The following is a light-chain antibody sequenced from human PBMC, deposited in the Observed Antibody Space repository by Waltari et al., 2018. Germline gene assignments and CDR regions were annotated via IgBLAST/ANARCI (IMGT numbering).Light chain of an antibody. V-gene: IGLV2-18*02. J-gene: IGLJ3*02. CDR1: SSDVGGHSR. Sequence: QSALTQPPSVSGSPGQSVTISCTGTSSDVGGHSRVPWCQPAPGTAPKLIIYEVNNRPSGVPDRFSGSKSGNTASLTISGLQAEDEADYYCSSFTSSNTWVFGGGTKLTVL. CDR2: EVN. CDR3: SSFTSSNTWV.